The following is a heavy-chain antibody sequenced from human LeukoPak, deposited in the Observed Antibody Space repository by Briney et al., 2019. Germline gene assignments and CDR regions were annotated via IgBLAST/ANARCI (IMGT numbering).Heavy chain of an antibody. Sequence: GRSLMLSCAASGFPFSSYTMHWVRQAPGKGLEWVTFISHDGTNQDYADSVKGRFTVSRDNSKNTVFLQMNSLRPEDTAVYYCARLLVLAATEGFKLWGQGTVVTVSS. CDR3: ARLLVLAATEGFKL. CDR1: GFPFSSYT. V-gene: IGHV3-30-3*01. D-gene: IGHD2-15*01. CDR2: ISHDGTNQ. J-gene: IGHJ4*02.